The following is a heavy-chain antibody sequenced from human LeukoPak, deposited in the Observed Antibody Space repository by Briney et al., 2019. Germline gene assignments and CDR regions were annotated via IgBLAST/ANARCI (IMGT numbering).Heavy chain of an antibody. CDR1: GYTFTGYY. V-gene: IGHV1-46*01. CDR3: ARGSGSSWYHHHFQH. J-gene: IGHJ1*01. CDR2: INPSGGST. D-gene: IGHD6-13*01. Sequence: ASVKVSCKASGYTFTGYYMHWVRQAPGQGLEWMGIINPSGGSTSYAQKFQGRVTMTRDTSTSTVYMELSSLRSEDTAVYYCARGSGSSWYHHHFQHWGQGTLVTVSS.